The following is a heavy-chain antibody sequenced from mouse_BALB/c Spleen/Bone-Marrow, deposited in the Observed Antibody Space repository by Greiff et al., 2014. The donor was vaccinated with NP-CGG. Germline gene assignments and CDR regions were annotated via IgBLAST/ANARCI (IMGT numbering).Heavy chain of an antibody. D-gene: IGHD1-1*01. Sequence: QVQLKESGPELVKPGASVKISCKASGYAFSNSWMKWVKQRPGQGLEWIGGIYPGGGGTNSNGKFKGKATLTADKSSSTAYMQLSSLSSVDSAVYFCARSAYYGTNYGAMDYWGQGTSVTVSS. J-gene: IGHJ4*01. CDR1: GYAFSNSW. CDR2: IYPGGGGT. CDR3: ARSAYYGTNYGAMDY. V-gene: IGHV1-82*01.